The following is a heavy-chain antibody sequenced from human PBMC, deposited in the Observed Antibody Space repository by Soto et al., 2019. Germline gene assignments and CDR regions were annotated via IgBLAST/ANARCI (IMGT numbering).Heavy chain of an antibody. D-gene: IGHD6-13*01. CDR1: GYTLTELS. Sequence: ASVKVSCKVSGYTLTELSMHWVRQAPGKGLEWMGGFDPEDGETIYAQKFQGRVTMTEDTSTDTAYMELSSLRSEDTAVYYCATDLAIAAAGGTTVYYYYGMDVWGQGTTVTV. CDR2: FDPEDGET. V-gene: IGHV1-24*01. CDR3: ATDLAIAAAGGTTVYYYYGMDV. J-gene: IGHJ6*02.